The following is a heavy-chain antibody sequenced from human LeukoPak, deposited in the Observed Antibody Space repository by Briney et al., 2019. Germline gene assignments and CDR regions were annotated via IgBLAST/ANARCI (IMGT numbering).Heavy chain of an antibody. CDR2: ITYSGST. D-gene: IGHD6-13*01. J-gene: IGHJ6*03. V-gene: IGHV4-39*07. CDR3: ARLSRSSSPETYYYYYMDV. CDR1: GGSITSNSYY. Sequence: SETLSLTCTVSGGSITSNSYYWGWIRQPPGKGLEWIGSITYSGSTYYNPSLKRRVTISIDTSKNQFSLKLSSVTAADMAVYYCARLSRSSSPETYYYYYMDVWGEGTTVTISS.